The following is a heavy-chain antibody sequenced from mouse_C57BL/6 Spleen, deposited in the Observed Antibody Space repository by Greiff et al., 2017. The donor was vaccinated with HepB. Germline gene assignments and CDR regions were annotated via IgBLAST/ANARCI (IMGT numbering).Heavy chain of an antibody. CDR2: ISYDGSN. Sequence: EVKLMESGPGLVKPSQSLSLTCSVTGYSITSGYYWTWIRQFPGNKLEWMGYISYDGSNNYHPSLKNRISITRDTSKNQFFLKLNSVTTEDTATYYGAREGMYDYDASYAMDYWGQGTAVTVSS. J-gene: IGHJ4*01. CDR1: GYSITSGYY. CDR3: AREGMYDYDASYAMDY. V-gene: IGHV3-6*01. D-gene: IGHD2-4*01.